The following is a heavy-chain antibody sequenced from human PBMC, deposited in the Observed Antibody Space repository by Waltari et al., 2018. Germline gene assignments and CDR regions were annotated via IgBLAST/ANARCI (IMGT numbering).Heavy chain of an antibody. CDR1: GFTFRDFE. CDR3: SRGGSDFWTGTENRFYFDY. V-gene: IGHV3-48*03. J-gene: IGHJ4*02. CDR2: ISSSGTTI. Sequence: EVQLVESGGGLVHPGGSLRLSRAASGFTFRDFEMYLVSQIPGKGLEWLSYISSSGTTIYYADSGRGRFIISRDIAKKSLYLHMNSLTAEDTAVYYCSRGGSDFWTGTENRFYFDYWGQGTLVTVSS. D-gene: IGHD3-3*01.